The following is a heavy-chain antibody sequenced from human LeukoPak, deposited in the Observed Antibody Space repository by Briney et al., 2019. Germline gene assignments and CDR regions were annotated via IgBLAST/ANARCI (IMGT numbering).Heavy chain of an antibody. Sequence: PSETLSLTCTVSGGSIRSYYWSWIRQPPGEGLEWIGYIYYSGSTNYNPSLKSRVTLSVDTSKNQFSLKLSSVTAADTAVYYCTRAYSGYGQIDYWGQGTLVTVSS. J-gene: IGHJ4*02. CDR1: GGSIRSYY. D-gene: IGHD5-12*01. V-gene: IGHV4-59*01. CDR3: TRAYSGYGQIDY. CDR2: IYYSGST.